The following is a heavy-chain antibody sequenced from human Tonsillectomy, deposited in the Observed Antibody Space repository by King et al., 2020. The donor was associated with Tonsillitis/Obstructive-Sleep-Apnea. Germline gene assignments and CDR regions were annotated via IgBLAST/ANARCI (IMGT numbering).Heavy chain of an antibody. CDR1: GFTFTSYA. V-gene: IGHV3-30*04. D-gene: IGHD3-10*01. Sequence: VQLVESGGGVVQPGRSLRLSCAASGFTFTSYAMHWVRQAPGKGLEWVADISFDGSNQYYADSVKGRITISRDNSKNTLYLQINSLRPEDTAVYYCATSREASYYYGSGTYIDFQYWGQGTLVTVSS. J-gene: IGHJ1*01. CDR2: ISFDGSNQ. CDR3: ATSREASYYYGSGTYIDFQY.